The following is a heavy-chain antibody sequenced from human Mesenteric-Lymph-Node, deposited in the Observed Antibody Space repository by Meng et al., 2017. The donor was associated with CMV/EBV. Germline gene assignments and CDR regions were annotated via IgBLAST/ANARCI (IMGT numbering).Heavy chain of an antibody. CDR1: GGSISSYY. Sequence: GSLRLSCTVSGGSISSYYWSWIRQPPGKGLEWIGYIYYSGSTNYNPSLKSRVTMSVDTSKNQFSLKLSSVTAADTAVYYCATEDYWGQGTLVTVSS. J-gene: IGHJ4*02. D-gene: IGHD4-17*01. CDR2: IYYSGST. V-gene: IGHV4-59*01. CDR3: ATEDY.